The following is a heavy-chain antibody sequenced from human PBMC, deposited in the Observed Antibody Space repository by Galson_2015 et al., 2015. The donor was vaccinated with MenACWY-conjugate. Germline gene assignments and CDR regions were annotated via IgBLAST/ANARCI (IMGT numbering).Heavy chain of an antibody. Sequence: SLRLSCAASGFTFSNYDMHWVREERGKGLEWVSGISTGGDTYYSGSVKGRFTISRENAKNSLYLQMDSLRAEDTAVYFCVRDYGDYPTSNDGFDFWGQGTMVTVSS. D-gene: IGHD4-17*01. CDR1: GFTFSNYD. CDR3: VRDYGDYPTSNDGFDF. V-gene: IGHV3-13*01. CDR2: ISTGGDT. J-gene: IGHJ3*01.